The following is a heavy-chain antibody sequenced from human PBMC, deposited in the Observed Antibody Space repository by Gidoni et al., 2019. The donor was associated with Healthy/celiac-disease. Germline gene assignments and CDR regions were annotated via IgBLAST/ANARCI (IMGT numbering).Heavy chain of an antibody. D-gene: IGHD3-10*01. CDR2: IYYSGST. J-gene: IGHJ4*02. Sequence: QVQLQESGPGLVKPSETLSLTCTVSGGSISSYYWSWIRQPPGKGLEWIGYIYYSGSTNYNPSLKSRVTISVDTSKNQFSLKLSSVTAADTAVYYCARVGRNVLLWFGEPRGADYYFDYWGQGTLVTVSS. CDR3: ARVGRNVLLWFGEPRGADYYFDY. V-gene: IGHV4-59*01. CDR1: GGSISSYY.